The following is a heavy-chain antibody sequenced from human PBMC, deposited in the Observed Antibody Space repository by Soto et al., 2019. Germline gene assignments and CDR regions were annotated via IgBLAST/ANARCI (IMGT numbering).Heavy chain of an antibody. V-gene: IGHV1-69*13. Sequence: ASVKVSCKASGGTFSSYAIGWVRQAPGQGLEWVGGIIPIFGTANYAQKFQGRVTITAGETTRTAYMERSTLRSQGTEVYYWVAAPSIAALPYHDYYGMHVWG. CDR2: IIPIFGTA. CDR1: GGTFSSYA. D-gene: IGHD6-6*01. J-gene: IGHJ6*04. CDR3: VAAPSIAALPYHDYYGMHV.